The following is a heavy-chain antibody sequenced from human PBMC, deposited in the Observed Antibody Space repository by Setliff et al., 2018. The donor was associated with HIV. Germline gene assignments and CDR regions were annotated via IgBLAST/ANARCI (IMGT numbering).Heavy chain of an antibody. V-gene: IGHV4-61*09. CDR1: GGSISSGSYY. CDR3: AREYRNRNYYYYYMDV. Sequence: SETLSLTCTVSGGSISSGSYYWSWIRKPAGKGLEWIGHIYTSGSTNYNPSLESRVTISVDTSKNQFSLKLSSVTAADTAVYYCAREYRNRNYYYYYMDVWGKGTTVTVSS. J-gene: IGHJ6*03. CDR2: IYTSGST. D-gene: IGHD1-1*01.